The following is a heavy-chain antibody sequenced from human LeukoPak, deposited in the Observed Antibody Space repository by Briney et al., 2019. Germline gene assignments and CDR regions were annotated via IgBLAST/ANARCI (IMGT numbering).Heavy chain of an antibody. J-gene: IGHJ4*02. CDR1: GFTFSSYS. CDR2: ISSSSSTI. V-gene: IGHV3-48*04. D-gene: IGHD1-26*01. CDR3: ASMGATKGIDY. Sequence: GGSLRLSCAASGFTFSSYSMNWVRQAPGKGLEWVSYISSSSSTIYYADSVKGRFTISRDNAKNSLYLQMNSLRAEDTAVYYCASMGATKGIDYWGQGTLVTVSS.